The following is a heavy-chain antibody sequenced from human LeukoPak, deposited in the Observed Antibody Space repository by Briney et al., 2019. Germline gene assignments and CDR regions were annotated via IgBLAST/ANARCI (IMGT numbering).Heavy chain of an antibody. J-gene: IGHJ4*02. CDR3: TRNGDYALDY. CDR1: GSFISSGYW. D-gene: IGHD4-17*01. V-gene: IGHV4-4*02. CDR2: IVHSGST. Sequence: PSGTLSLTCAVSGSFISSGYWWSWGRQPPGKGLEWIGEIVHSGSTTYNPSLKSRVTISVDKSKNQFSLKLSSVTAADTAVYYCTRNGDYALDYWGQGTLVTVSS.